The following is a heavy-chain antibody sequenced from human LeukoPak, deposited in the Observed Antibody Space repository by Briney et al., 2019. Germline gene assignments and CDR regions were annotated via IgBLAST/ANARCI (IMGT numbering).Heavy chain of an antibody. CDR3: ARSGAYDSSGYYEY. CDR1: GGSISRYY. J-gene: IGHJ4*02. V-gene: IGHV4-59*01. D-gene: IGHD3-22*01. CDR2: IYYSGST. Sequence: SETLSLTCTVSGGSISRYYWSWIRQPPGKGLEWIGYIYYSGSTNYNPSLKSRVTISVDTSKNQFSLKLSSVTAADTAVYYCARSGAYDSSGYYEYWGQGTLDTVSS.